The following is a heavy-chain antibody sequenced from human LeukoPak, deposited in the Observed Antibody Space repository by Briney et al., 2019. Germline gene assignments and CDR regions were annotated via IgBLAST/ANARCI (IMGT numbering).Heavy chain of an antibody. CDR3: AKDRPGTDLWAFDI. CDR1: GLTFSSYA. V-gene: IGHV3-23*01. Sequence: GGALRLSCAASGLTFSSYAMSWVPQAPGKGLEWVSTISGRGSATYYADSVKGRFTISRDNSKNQLYLQMTSLRAEDTAVYYCAKDRPGTDLWAFDIWGLGTMVIVSS. J-gene: IGHJ3*02. CDR2: ISGRGSAT. D-gene: IGHD2-21*01.